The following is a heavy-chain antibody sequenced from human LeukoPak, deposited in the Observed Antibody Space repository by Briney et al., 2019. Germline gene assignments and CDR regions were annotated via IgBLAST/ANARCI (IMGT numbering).Heavy chain of an antibody. V-gene: IGHV1-69*04. CDR1: GGTFSSYA. J-gene: IGHJ4*02. Sequence: SSVKVSCKASGGTFSSYAISWVRQAPGQGLEWMGRIIPILGIANYAQKFQGRVTMTRDTSTSTVYMELSSLRSEDTAVYYCARDHFWSGFGDYWGQGTLVTVSS. CDR3: ARDHFWSGFGDY. CDR2: IIPILGIA. D-gene: IGHD3-3*02.